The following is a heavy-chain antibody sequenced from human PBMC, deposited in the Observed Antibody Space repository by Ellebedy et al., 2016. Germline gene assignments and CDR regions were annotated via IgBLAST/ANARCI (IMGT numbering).Heavy chain of an antibody. CDR2: ILFSGST. CDR1: AGSISGFY. D-gene: IGHD1-1*01. CDR3: ARLQQLERYYYGMDV. V-gene: IGHV4-59*01. Sequence: SETLSLXXGVSAGSISGFYWTWIRQPPGKGLEWIGYILFSGSTSSNSSLESRLNISVDTSKNHISLKLHSVTAADTATYYCARLQQLERYYYGMDVWGRGITVTVSS. J-gene: IGHJ6*02.